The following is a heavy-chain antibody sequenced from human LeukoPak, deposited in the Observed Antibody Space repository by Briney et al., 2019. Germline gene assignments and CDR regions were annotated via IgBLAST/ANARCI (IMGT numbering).Heavy chain of an antibody. CDR2: IKQGGSEK. CDR3: ASLYGSDY. D-gene: IGHD2-8*01. Sequence: GGSLRLSCAASGFTFSRYWMSWVRQAPGKGLEWVANIKQGGSEKYYVDSVKGRFTISRDNAKNSLYLQMNSLRAEDTAVYYCASLYGSDYWGQGTLVTVSS. J-gene: IGHJ4*02. CDR1: GFTFSRYW. V-gene: IGHV3-7*01.